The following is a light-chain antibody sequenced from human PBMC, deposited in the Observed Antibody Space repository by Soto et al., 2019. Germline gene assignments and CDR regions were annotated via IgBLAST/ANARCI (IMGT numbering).Light chain of an antibody. CDR1: QSISIW. Sequence: DIQMTQSPSTLSASVGDRVTITCRASQSISIWLAWYQQKPGKAPKILIYKASSLESGVPSRFSGSGSGTEFALTISSLQPDDFATYYCQQYSTYSPRTFGQGTKVEIK. CDR2: KAS. J-gene: IGKJ1*01. V-gene: IGKV1-5*03. CDR3: QQYSTYSPRT.